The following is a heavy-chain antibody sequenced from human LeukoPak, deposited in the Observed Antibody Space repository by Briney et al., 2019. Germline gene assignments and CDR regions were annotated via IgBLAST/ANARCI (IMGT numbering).Heavy chain of an antibody. CDR1: GFTFSSYG. J-gene: IGHJ4*02. D-gene: IGHD3-22*01. Sequence: PGGSLRLSCAASGFTFSSYGMHWVRQAPGKGLEWVAVIWYDGSNKYYADSVKGRFTISRDNSKNTLYLQMNSLRAEDTAVYYCARELAYYYDSSGYGGMVDWGQGTLVTVSS. CDR3: ARELAYYYDSSGYGGMVD. CDR2: IWYDGSNK. V-gene: IGHV3-33*01.